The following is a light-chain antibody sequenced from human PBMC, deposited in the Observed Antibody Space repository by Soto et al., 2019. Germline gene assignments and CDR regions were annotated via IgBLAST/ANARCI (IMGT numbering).Light chain of an antibody. J-gene: IGKJ1*01. CDR3: QQSDSTPWT. CDR1: QSISTY. V-gene: IGKV1-39*01. Sequence: DIPMTQSPSSLSASVGDRVTVTCRASQSISTYLKWYQQKPGKAPKLLIYEASSLQSGVPSRFSGSGSGTDFTLTISSLQPEDFATYYCQQSDSTPWTFGQGTKVEIK. CDR2: EAS.